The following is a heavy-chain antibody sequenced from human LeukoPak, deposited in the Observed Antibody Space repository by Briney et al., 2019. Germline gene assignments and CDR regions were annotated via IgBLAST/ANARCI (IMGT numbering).Heavy chain of an antibody. D-gene: IGHD3-22*01. CDR2: ISWNSGSI. J-gene: IGHJ5*02. Sequence: GGSLRLSCAASGFTFDDYAMHWVRQAPGKGLEWVSGISWNSGSIGYADSVKGRFTISRDNAKNSLYPQMNSLRAEDTALYYCAKAFYDSSGYGFDPWGQGTLVTVSS. CDR3: AKAFYDSSGYGFDP. V-gene: IGHV3-9*01. CDR1: GFTFDDYA.